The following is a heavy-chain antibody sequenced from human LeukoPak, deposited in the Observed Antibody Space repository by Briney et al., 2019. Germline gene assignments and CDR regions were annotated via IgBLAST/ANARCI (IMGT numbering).Heavy chain of an antibody. CDR1: GFTFSSYW. V-gene: IGHV3-7*01. Sequence: GGSLRLSCAASGFTFSSYWMSWVRQAPGKWLEWVANIKQEGSEKYYVDSVKGRFTISRDNAKNSLYLQMNSLRAEDTAVYYCARVRVYYDSSGYYEGFDPWGQGTLVTVSS. CDR3: ARVRVYYDSSGYYEGFDP. J-gene: IGHJ5*02. CDR2: IKQEGSEK. D-gene: IGHD3-22*01.